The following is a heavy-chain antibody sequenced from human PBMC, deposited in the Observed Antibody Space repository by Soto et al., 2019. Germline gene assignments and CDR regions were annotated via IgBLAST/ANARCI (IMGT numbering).Heavy chain of an antibody. CDR2: IFSSGST. J-gene: IGHJ4*02. Sequence: LSLTCTVSGGSITTFYWSWVRQPAGKGLEWIGRIFSSGSTSFNPSLESRVAMSVDTSKNHFSLNLSSVTAADMAVYYCAREGSYSAYNFAHGIQLWSFDFWGQGALVTVSS. V-gene: IGHV4-4*07. CDR3: AREGSYSAYNFAHGIQLWSFDF. D-gene: IGHD5-18*01. CDR1: GGSITTFY.